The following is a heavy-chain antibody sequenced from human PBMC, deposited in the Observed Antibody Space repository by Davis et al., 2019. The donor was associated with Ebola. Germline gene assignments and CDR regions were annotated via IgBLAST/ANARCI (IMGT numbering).Heavy chain of an antibody. V-gene: IGHV1-18*01. CDR2: ISAYNSNT. J-gene: IGHJ4*02. CDR1: GGTFSSYT. CDR3: ARDAAYCGGDCYVDY. D-gene: IGHD2-21*02. Sequence: ASVKVSCKASGGTFSSYTISWVRQAPGQGLEWMGWISAYNSNTNYAQKLQGRVTMTTDTSTSTAYMELRSLRSDDTAVYYCARDAAYCGGDCYVDYWGQGTLVTVSS.